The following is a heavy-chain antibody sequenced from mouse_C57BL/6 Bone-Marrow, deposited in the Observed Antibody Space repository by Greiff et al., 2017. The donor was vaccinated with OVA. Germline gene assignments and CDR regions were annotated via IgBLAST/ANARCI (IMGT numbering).Heavy chain of an antibody. D-gene: IGHD2-3*01. V-gene: IGHV1-42*01. CDR2: INPSTGGT. Sequence: VQLQQSGAELVRPGTSVKVSCKASGYSFTGYYMNWVKQSPEKSLEWIGEINPSTGGTTYNQKFKAKATLTVDKSSSTAYMQLKSLTSEDSAVYYCARAGWLLRYFDVWGTGTTVTVSS. CDR3: ARAGWLLRYFDV. J-gene: IGHJ1*03. CDR1: GYSFTGYY.